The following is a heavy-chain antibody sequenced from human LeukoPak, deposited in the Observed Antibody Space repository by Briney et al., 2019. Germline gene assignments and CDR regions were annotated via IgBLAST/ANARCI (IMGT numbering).Heavy chain of an antibody. CDR1: GFTFSDYW. CDR2: IIGDGSTT. CDR3: TRRVSATRWFDP. Sequence: GGSLRLSCAASGFTFSDYWMHWVRQAPGKGLEWASRIIGDGSTTIYADSVKGRFTISRDNAENTMYLQMNSLRVEDTAVYYCTRRVSATRWFDPWGQGTLVTVSS. D-gene: IGHD2-15*01. V-gene: IGHV3-74*01. J-gene: IGHJ5*02.